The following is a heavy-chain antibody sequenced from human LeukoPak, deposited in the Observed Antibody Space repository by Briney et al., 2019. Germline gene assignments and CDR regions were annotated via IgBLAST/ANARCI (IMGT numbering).Heavy chain of an antibody. CDR3: ARQPYMLGAYYFDY. D-gene: IGHD1-26*01. V-gene: IGHV4-59*08. J-gene: IGHJ4*02. CDR2: IFYSGST. Sequence: SETLSLTCTVSGGSMSSYYWSWIRQPPGKGLDGIGYIFYSGSTNYNPSLKSRVTLSVDTSKNQFSLKLGSVTAADTAVYYCARQPYMLGAYYFDYWGQGTLVTVSS. CDR1: GGSMSSYY.